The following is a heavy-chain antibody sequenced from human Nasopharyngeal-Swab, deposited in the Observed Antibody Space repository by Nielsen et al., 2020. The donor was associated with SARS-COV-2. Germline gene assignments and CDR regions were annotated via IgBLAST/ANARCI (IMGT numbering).Heavy chain of an antibody. J-gene: IGHJ4*02. CDR2: FNTEDGET. Sequence: ASVKVTCKVSGYTLIELSMHWVRQAPGKGLEWMGGFNTEDGETIYAQKFQGRVTMTEDTYTDTAYMELSSLRSEDTAVYYCATRYAIFGLYGITYWGQGILVTVSS. D-gene: IGHD2-8*01. CDR1: GYTLIELS. V-gene: IGHV1-24*01. CDR3: ATRYAIFGLYGITY.